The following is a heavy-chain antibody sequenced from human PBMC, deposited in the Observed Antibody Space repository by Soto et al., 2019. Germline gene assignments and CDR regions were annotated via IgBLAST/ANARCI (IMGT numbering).Heavy chain of an antibody. Sequence: PGGSRRLSWAASGFTFSSYCIRWVRQAAGKGLGWVAVISDDGSNKYYADSVKGRFTISRDNSKNTLFLQMNSLRAEDTAVYYCAKDCVITMVRGVPGYYYGMDVWGPGTTVTVPS. CDR1: GFTFSSYC. V-gene: IGHV3-30*18. D-gene: IGHD3-10*01. J-gene: IGHJ6*02. CDR2: ISDDGSNK. CDR3: AKDCVITMVRGVPGYYYGMDV.